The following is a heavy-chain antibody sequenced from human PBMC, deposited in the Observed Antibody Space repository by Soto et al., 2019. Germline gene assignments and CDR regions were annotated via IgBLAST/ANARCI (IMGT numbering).Heavy chain of an antibody. J-gene: IGHJ3*02. D-gene: IGHD3-16*02. CDR2: INSDGSST. CDR1: GFTFSSYG. CDR3: ARFVMVEDAFDI. Sequence: HLGGSLRLSCAASGFTFSSYGMHWVRQAPGKGLEWVSRINSDGSSTSYADSVKGRFTISRDNAKNTLYLQMNSLRAEDTAVYYCARFVMVEDAFDIWGQGTMVTVSS. V-gene: IGHV3-74*01.